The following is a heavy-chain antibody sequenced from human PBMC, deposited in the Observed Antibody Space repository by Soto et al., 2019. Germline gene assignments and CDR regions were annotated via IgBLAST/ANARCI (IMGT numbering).Heavy chain of an antibody. CDR2: IIPIFGTA. CDR3: ARVAIHGTFQYYFYY. Sequence: SVKVSCKASGGTFSSYAISWVRQAPGQGLEWMGGIIPIFGTANYAQKFQGRVTITADESTSTAYMELSSLRSEDTAVYYCARVAIHGTFQYYFYYWGQGTLVTVSS. CDR1: GGTFSSYA. D-gene: IGHD1-1*01. J-gene: IGHJ4*02. V-gene: IGHV1-69*13.